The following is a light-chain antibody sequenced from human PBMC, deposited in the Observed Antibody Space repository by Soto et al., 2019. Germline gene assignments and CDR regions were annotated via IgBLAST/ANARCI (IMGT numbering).Light chain of an antibody. Sequence: DIQLTQSPSSLSASVGDRVTVTCRASQSVSGWLAWYQQKPGEAPKLLIYDASALPRGVPSRFSGSGSGTKFTLTIASLQPDDFATYYCQQYETFSGTFGPGTKVDIK. CDR1: QSVSGW. V-gene: IGKV1-5*01. CDR2: DAS. J-gene: IGKJ1*01. CDR3: QQYETFSGT.